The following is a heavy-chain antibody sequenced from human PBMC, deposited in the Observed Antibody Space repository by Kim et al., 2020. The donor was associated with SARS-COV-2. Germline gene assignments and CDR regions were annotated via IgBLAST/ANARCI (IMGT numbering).Heavy chain of an antibody. CDR3: AGGFDY. V-gene: IGHV4-59*09. CDR2: YSSGGT. J-gene: IGHJ4*02. Sequence: YSSGGTNYNPSLKSRVTISVDTSKNQFSLKLSSVTAADTAVYYCAGGFDYWGQGTLVTVS.